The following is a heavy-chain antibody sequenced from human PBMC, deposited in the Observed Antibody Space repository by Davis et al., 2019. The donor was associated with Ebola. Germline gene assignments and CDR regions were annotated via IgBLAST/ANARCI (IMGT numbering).Heavy chain of an antibody. V-gene: IGHV4-34*01. CDR3: ARHRNGPWYGGYY. J-gene: IGHJ4*02. CDR1: GGSFSGYY. CDR2: INHSGST. Sequence: MPSETLSLTCTVSGGSFSGYYWSWIRQPPGKGLEWIGEINHSGSTNYNPSLKSRVTISVDTSKNQFSLKLSSVTAADTAVYYCARHRNGPWYGGYYWGQGTLVTVSS. D-gene: IGHD1-26*01.